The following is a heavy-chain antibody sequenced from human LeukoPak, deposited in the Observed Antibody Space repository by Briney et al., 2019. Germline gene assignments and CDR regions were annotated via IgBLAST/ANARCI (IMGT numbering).Heavy chain of an antibody. Sequence: NPGGSLRLSCAASGFTFSDYYMSWIRQAPGTGLEWVSYISSSGSAIYYADSVKGRFTISRDNAKNSLYLQMNSLRAEDTAVYYCARDPLAYCGGDCSQGDYWGQGTLVTVSS. V-gene: IGHV3-11*04. CDR3: ARDPLAYCGGDCSQGDY. CDR1: GFTFSDYY. CDR2: ISSSGSAI. D-gene: IGHD2-21*02. J-gene: IGHJ4*02.